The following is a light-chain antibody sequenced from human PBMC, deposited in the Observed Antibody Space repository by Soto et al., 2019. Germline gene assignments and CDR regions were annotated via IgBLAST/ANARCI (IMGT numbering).Light chain of an antibody. CDR1: PIVSST. CDR3: QKYNNGPRK. J-gene: IGKJ1*01. Sequence: EILFTHAPATLSLSHVERANLSFIASPIVSSTLAWYQQNPGQAPRLLIYGASTRATGIPARFSGSGSGTEFTLTISSLQSEDFAVYYCQKYNNGPRKCGQGNTG. CDR2: GAS. V-gene: IGKV3-15*01.